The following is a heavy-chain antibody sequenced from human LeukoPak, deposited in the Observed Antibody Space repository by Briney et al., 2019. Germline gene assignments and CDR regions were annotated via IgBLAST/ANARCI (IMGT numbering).Heavy chain of an antibody. CDR2: INSDGTIT. CDR3: ARGTALQDY. D-gene: IGHD2-2*02. CDR1: GFTFSPYW. Sequence: GGSLRLSCAASGFTFSPYWMHWVRQVPGKGLVWVADINSDGTITHYADSLKGRFTVSRDNAQHKLYLQMTSLRAEDTAVYYCARGTALQDYWGQGPLVTVSS. V-gene: IGHV3-74*01. J-gene: IGHJ4*02.